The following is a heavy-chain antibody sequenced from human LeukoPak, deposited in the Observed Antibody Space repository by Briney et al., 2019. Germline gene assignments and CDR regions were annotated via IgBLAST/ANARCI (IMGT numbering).Heavy chain of an antibody. CDR2: FDPEDGET. J-gene: IGHJ3*02. CDR1: GYTLTELS. CDR3: ATGDCSGGSCYSGVSAFDI. D-gene: IGHD2-15*01. V-gene: IGHV1-24*01. Sequence: ASGKVSCKVSGYTLTELSMRWVRQAPGKGLEWMGGFDPEDGETIYAQKFQGRVTMTEDTSTDTAYMELSSLRSEDTAVYYCATGDCSGGSCYSGVSAFDIWGQGTMVTVSS.